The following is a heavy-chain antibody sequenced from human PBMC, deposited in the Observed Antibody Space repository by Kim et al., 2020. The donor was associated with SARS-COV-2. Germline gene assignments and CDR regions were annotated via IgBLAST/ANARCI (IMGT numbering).Heavy chain of an antibody. J-gene: IGHJ4*02. CDR3: ARVEEGYGAAAHWGWSY. D-gene: IGHD6-13*01. CDR2: INAGNGNT. CDR1: GYTFTSYA. V-gene: IGHV1-3*01. Sequence: ASVKVSCKASGYTFTSYAMHWVRQAPGQRLEWMGWINAGNGNTKYSQKFQGRVTITRDTSASTAYMELSSLRSEDTAVYYCARVEEGYGAAAHWGWSYWGQGTLVTVSS.